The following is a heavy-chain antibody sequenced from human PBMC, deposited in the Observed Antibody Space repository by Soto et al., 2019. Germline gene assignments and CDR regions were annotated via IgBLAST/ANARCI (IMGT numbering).Heavy chain of an antibody. J-gene: IGHJ4*02. Sequence: ASVKVSCKASGYIFTNHYIQWARQSNGQGLEWMGIINSSGGSTNYLQKFQGRITMTRDTSTSTVYMELSSLRSEDTAVYFCARADYYDSSGFFYDCWGQGSLVTVSS. CDR2: INSSGGST. D-gene: IGHD3-22*01. CDR3: ARADYYDSSGFFYDC. CDR1: GYIFTNHY. V-gene: IGHV1-46*01.